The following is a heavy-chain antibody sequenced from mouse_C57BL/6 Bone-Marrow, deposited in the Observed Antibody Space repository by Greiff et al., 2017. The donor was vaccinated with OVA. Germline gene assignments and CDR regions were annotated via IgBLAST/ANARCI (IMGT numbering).Heavy chain of an antibody. CDR1: GYTFTDYE. CDR3: TGLTGPPFAY. J-gene: IGHJ3*01. Sequence: VQLQESGAELVRPGASVTLSCKASGYTFTDYEMHWVKQTPVHGLEWIGAIDPETGGTAYNQKFKGKAILTADKSSSTAYMELRSLTSEDSAVYYCTGLTGPPFAYWGQGTLVTVSA. CDR2: IDPETGGT. V-gene: IGHV1-15*01. D-gene: IGHD4-1*01.